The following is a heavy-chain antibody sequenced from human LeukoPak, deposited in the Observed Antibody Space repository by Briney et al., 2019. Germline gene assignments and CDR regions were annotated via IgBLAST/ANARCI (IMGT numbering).Heavy chain of an antibody. CDR3: ARDQKSYYGSGSYGYYYYYMDV. V-gene: IGHV3-23*01. Sequence: GGTLRLSCAASGFTFSSYGMSWVRQAPGKGLEWVSAISGSGGSTYYADSVKGRFTISRDNSKNTLYLQMNSLRAEDTAVYYCARDQKSYYGSGSYGYYYYYMDVWGKGTTVTISS. J-gene: IGHJ6*03. CDR1: GFTFSSYG. CDR2: ISGSGGST. D-gene: IGHD3-10*01.